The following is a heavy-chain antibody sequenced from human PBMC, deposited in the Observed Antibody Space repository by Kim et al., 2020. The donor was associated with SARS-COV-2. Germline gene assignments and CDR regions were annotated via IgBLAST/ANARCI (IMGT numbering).Heavy chain of an antibody. Sequence: GESLKISCKGSGYSFTSYWISWVRQMPGKGLEWMGRIDPSDSYTNYSPSFQGHVTISADKSISTAYLQWSSLKASDTAMYYCARHVGDMVRGVIIGHYYGMDVWGQGTTVTVSS. CDR3: ARHVGDMVRGVIIGHYYGMDV. J-gene: IGHJ6*02. CDR2: IDPSDSYT. CDR1: GYSFTSYW. D-gene: IGHD3-10*01. V-gene: IGHV5-10-1*01.